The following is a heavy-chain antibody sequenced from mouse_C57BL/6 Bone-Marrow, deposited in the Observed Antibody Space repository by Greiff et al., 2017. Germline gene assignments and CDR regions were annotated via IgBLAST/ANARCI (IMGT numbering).Heavy chain of an antibody. Sequence: VQLQQPGAELVKPGASVMLSCKASGYTFTSYWMHWVKQRPGQGLEWIGMIHPNSGSTNYNEKFKSKATLTVDKSSSTAYMQLSSLTSEDSAVYYCAIYGPNWYFDVWGTGTTVTVSS. CDR3: AIYGPNWYFDV. CDR1: GYTFTSYW. V-gene: IGHV1-64*01. D-gene: IGHD1-1*02. CDR2: IHPNSGST. J-gene: IGHJ1*03.